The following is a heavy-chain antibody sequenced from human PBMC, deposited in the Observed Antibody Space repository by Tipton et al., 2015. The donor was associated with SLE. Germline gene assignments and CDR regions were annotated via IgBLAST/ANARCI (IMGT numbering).Heavy chain of an antibody. Sequence: TLSLTCAVYVGSFSGYYWSWIRQSPGKGLEWIGEINHSGSTNYNPSLKSRLTISVDTSKNQFSLKLSSVAAADTAMYYCARAGYSYAPDAFDIWGQGTMVTVSS. J-gene: IGHJ3*02. CDR2: INHSGST. V-gene: IGHV4-34*01. CDR3: ARAGYSYAPDAFDI. D-gene: IGHD5-18*01. CDR1: VGSFSGYY.